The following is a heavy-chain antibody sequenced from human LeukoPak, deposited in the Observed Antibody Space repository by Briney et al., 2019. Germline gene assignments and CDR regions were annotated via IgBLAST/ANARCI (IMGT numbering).Heavy chain of an antibody. CDR1: GYTFTSYG. V-gene: IGHV1-69*13. Sequence: SVKVSCKASGYTFTSYGISWVRQAPGQGLEWMGGIIPIFGTANYAQKFQGRVTITADESTSTAYMELSSLRSEDTAVYYCARGPYYDFWSGYYTGDYYYGMDVWGQGTTVTVSS. CDR2: IIPIFGTA. J-gene: IGHJ6*02. CDR3: ARGPYYDFWSGYYTGDYYYGMDV. D-gene: IGHD3-3*01.